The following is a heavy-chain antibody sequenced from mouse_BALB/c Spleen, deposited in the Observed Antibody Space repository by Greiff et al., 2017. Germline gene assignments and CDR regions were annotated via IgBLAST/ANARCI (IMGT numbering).Heavy chain of an antibody. CDR2: ISSGSSTI. Sequence: DVHLVESGGGLVQPGGSRKLSCAASGFTFSSFGMHWVRQAPEKGLEWVAYISSGSSTIYYADTVKGRFTISRDNPKNTLFLQMTSLRSEDTAMYYCARLGYDEGGAMDYWGQGTSVTVSS. V-gene: IGHV5-17*02. J-gene: IGHJ4*01. CDR1: GFTFSSFG. D-gene: IGHD2-14*01. CDR3: ARLGYDEGGAMDY.